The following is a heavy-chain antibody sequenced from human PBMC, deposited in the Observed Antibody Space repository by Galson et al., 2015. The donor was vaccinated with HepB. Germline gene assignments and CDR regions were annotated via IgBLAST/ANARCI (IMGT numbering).Heavy chain of an antibody. Sequence: SVKVSCKVSGYTLTELSMHWVRQAPGKGLEWMGGFDPEDGETIYAQKFQGRVTMTEDTSTDTAYMELSSLRSEDTAVYYCATDSSARVASVVYYYYYGMDVWGQGTTVTVSS. J-gene: IGHJ6*02. V-gene: IGHV1-24*01. CDR3: ATDSSARVASVVYYYYYGMDV. CDR2: FDPEDGET. D-gene: IGHD3-10*01. CDR1: GYTLTELS.